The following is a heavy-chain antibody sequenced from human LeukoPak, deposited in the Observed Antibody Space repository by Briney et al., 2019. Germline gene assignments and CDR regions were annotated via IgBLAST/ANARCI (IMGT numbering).Heavy chain of an antibody. CDR3: ATLGGSPDYYGMDV. V-gene: IGHV4-59*12. J-gene: IGHJ6*02. CDR1: GGSISSYY. D-gene: IGHD6-13*01. Sequence: KPSETLSLTCTVSGGSISSYYWSWIRQPPGKGLEWIGYIYYSGSTNYNPSLKSRVTISVDTSKNQFSLKLSSVTAADTAVYYCATLGGSPDYYGMDVWGQGTAVTVSS. CDR2: IYYSGST.